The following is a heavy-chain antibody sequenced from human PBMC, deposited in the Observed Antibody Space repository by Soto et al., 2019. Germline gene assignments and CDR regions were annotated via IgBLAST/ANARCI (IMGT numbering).Heavy chain of an antibody. J-gene: IGHJ4*02. CDR3: ATSGDTFAAVI. D-gene: IGHD3-16*01. CDR2: LHYSGSA. Sequence: SEQLSLPCTVSVVSTLDYNGSWIRPSPGKVLEYVCYLHYSGSANYNPSIKSRVTISMDRSNNQLCLKLNSVTAADTAIYYCATSGDTFAAVIWGQGLRVTFS. CDR1: VVSTLDYN. V-gene: IGHV4-59*03.